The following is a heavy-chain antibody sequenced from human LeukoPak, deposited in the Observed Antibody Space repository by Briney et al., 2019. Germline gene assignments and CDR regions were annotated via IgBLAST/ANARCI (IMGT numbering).Heavy chain of an antibody. CDR3: ARELRNYYYYYGMDV. CDR1: GGSIRSYY. D-gene: IGHD4-17*01. Sequence: SETLSLTCTVSGGSIRSYYWSWIRQPPGKGLEWIGYIYDSGSTNYNPSLKSRLTISADTSKNQISLKLSSVTAADTAVYYCARELRNYYYYYGMDVWGQGTTVTVSS. V-gene: IGHV4-59*01. CDR2: IYDSGST. J-gene: IGHJ6*02.